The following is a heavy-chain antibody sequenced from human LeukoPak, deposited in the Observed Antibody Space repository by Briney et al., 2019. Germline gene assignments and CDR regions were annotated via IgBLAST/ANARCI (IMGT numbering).Heavy chain of an antibody. V-gene: IGHV5-51*01. CDR3: ARLRGYCSGGSCYIDY. D-gene: IGHD2-15*01. Sequence: GESLKISCKGSGYSFTSYWIGWVRQMPGRGLEWMGIIYPGDSDTRYSPSFQGQVTISADKSISTAYLQWSSLKASDTAMYYCARLRGYCSGGSCYIDYWGQGTLVTVSS. CDR1: GYSFTSYW. CDR2: IYPGDSDT. J-gene: IGHJ4*02.